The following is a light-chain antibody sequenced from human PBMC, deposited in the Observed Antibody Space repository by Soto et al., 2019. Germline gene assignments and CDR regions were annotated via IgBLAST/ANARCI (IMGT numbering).Light chain of an antibody. V-gene: IGLV2-14*03. CDR2: DVA. CDR1: SSDIGGYDY. CDR3: VSYTSSTTYV. Sequence: ALAQPASVSGSPGQSITISCTGTSSDIGGYDYVSWYQQHPGRAPKLIIYDVANRPSGVSNRFSGSKSGSTAPLIISRLQTEDEADYYCVSYTSSTTYVFGTGTKVTVL. J-gene: IGLJ1*01.